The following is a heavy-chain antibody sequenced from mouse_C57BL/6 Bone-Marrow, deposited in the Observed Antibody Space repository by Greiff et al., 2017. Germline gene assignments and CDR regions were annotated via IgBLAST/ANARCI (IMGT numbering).Heavy chain of an antibody. CDR3: TTRLLRPFAY. V-gene: IGHV14-4*01. J-gene: IGHJ3*01. CDR2: IDPENGDT. D-gene: IGHD2-3*01. Sequence: VQLQQSGAELVRPGASVKLSCTASGFNIKDDYMHWVKQRPEQGLEWIGWIDPENGDTEYASKFQGKATITADTSSNTAYLHLSSLTSEDTAVYYCTTRLLRPFAYWGQGTLVTVSA. CDR1: GFNIKDDY.